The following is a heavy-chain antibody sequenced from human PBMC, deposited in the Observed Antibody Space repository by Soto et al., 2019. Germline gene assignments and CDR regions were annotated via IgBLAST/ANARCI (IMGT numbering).Heavy chain of an antibody. Sequence: GWSLRLSCAASGFTFSSYGMHWVRQAPGKGLEWVAVIWYDGSNKYYADSVKGRFTISRDNSKNTLYLQMNSLRAEDTAVYYCAREGVPAAIRGYYYYYGMDVWGQGTTVTASS. V-gene: IGHV3-33*01. CDR2: IWYDGSNK. D-gene: IGHD2-2*02. CDR1: GFTFSSYG. CDR3: AREGVPAAIRGYYYYYGMDV. J-gene: IGHJ6*02.